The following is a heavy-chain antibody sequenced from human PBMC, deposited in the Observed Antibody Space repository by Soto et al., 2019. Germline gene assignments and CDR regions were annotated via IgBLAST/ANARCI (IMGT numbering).Heavy chain of an antibody. J-gene: IGHJ4*02. Sequence: GGSLRLSCAASGFTFSSYGMHWVRQAPGKGLEWVAVISYDGSNKYYADSVKGRFTISRDNSKNTLYLQMNSLRAEDTAVYYCAKDNLDAGPGWEQWLVLLDYWGQGTLVTVSS. CDR3: AKDNLDAGPGWEQWLVLLDY. CDR2: ISYDGSNK. CDR1: GFTFSSYG. V-gene: IGHV3-30*18. D-gene: IGHD6-19*01.